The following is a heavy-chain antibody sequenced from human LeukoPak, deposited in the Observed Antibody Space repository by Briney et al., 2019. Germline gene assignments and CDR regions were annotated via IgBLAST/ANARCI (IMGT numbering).Heavy chain of an antibody. CDR2: IYHSGST. J-gene: IGHJ5*02. CDR1: GGSISSGGYY. D-gene: IGHD2-2*01. V-gene: IGHV4-30-2*01. CDR3: ARAPGERTQVPFLEFDP. Sequence: PSQTLSLTCTVSGGSISSGGYYWSWIRQPPGKGLEWIGYIYHSGSTYYNPSLKSRVTISVDRSKNQFSLKLSSVTAADTAVYYCARAPGERTQVPFLEFDPWGQGTLVTVSS.